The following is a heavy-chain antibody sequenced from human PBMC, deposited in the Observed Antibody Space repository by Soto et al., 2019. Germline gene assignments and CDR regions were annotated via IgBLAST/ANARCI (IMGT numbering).Heavy chain of an antibody. V-gene: IGHV3-30*03. D-gene: IGHD5-18*01. CDR2: ISYDAASE. Sequence: GGSLRLSCSASGVTLRDYGMHWVRQAPGKGLEWVADISYDAASEHYADSVKGRFSTSRDNSNNTVSLHMNSLGPGDTAVYYCARDSRRLQLGVIDFWGQGTLVTVSS. CDR1: GVTLRDYG. CDR3: ARDSRRLQLGVIDF. J-gene: IGHJ4*02.